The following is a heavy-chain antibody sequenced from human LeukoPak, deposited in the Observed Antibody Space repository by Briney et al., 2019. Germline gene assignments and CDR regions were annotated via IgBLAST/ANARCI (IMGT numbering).Heavy chain of an antibody. CDR2: ISTDGGST. D-gene: IGHD4-17*01. J-gene: IGHJ4*01. CDR1: GFTFSNYP. V-gene: IGHV3-64D*06. CDR3: VKRGRQDDYAYDY. Sequence: QAGGSLCFTCSASGFTFSNYPMHWDRQAPGKGLEYVSSISTDGGSTYYADSVKGRFTISRDNSKNTLYLQMSSLRGEDTAVYYCVKRGRQDDYAYDYWGERWLLTVSS.